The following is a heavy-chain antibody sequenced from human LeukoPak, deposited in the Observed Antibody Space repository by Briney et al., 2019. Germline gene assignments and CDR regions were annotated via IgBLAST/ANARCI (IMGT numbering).Heavy chain of an antibody. J-gene: IGHJ3*02. V-gene: IGHV3-23*01. Sequence: GGTLRLSCAASGFTFSSYGMSWVRQAPGKGLEWVSAISGSGGSTYYADSVKGRFTISRDNSKNTLYLQMNSLRAEDTAVYYCARDSSDFWSAYAFDIWGQGTMVTVSS. CDR1: GFTFSSYG. CDR2: ISGSGGST. D-gene: IGHD3-3*01. CDR3: ARDSSDFWSAYAFDI.